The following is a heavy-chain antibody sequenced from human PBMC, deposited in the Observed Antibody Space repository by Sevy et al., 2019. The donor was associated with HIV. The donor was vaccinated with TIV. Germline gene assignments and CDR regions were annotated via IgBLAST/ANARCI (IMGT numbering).Heavy chain of an antibody. CDR2: ISGSGGST. CDR3: AKHGIVVTRVGYFDY. CDR1: GFTFSSYA. V-gene: IGHV3-23*01. Sequence: GGSLRLSCAASGFTFSSYAMSWVRQAPGKGLEWVSAISGSGGSTYYADSVKGRFTISRDNSKNTLYLQMNSPRVEDTAVYYCAKHGIVVTRVGYFDYWGQGTLVTVSS. D-gene: IGHD6-19*01. J-gene: IGHJ4*02.